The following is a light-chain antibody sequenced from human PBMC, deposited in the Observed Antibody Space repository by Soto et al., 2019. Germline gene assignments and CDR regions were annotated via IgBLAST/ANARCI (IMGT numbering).Light chain of an antibody. Sequence: QSVLTQNASVSGSPGQSITMSCTGTSSDVGTYNLVSWYQQHPGKAPKLIIYEGFKRPSGVSNRFSGSKSGNTASLTVSGLQAEDEADYFCCSYAGRSSFWVFGGGTKLTVL. J-gene: IGLJ3*02. V-gene: IGLV2-23*01. CDR3: CSYAGRSSFWV. CDR1: SSDVGTYNL. CDR2: EGF.